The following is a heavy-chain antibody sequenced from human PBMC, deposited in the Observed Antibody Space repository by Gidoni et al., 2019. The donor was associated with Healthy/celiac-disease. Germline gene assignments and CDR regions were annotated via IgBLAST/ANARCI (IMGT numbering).Heavy chain of an antibody. V-gene: IGHV5-51*03. CDR1: GYSFNSYW. D-gene: IGHD4-17*01. CDR3: ASPAYYGDYGTEAFDI. Sequence: EVQLVQSGAEVKKPGESLKISCKGSGYSFNSYWIGWVRQMPGKGLEWMGIIYPGDSDTRYSPSFQGQVTISADKSISTAYLQWSSLKASDTAMYYCASPAYYGDYGTEAFDIWGQGTMVTVSS. J-gene: IGHJ3*02. CDR2: IYPGDSDT.